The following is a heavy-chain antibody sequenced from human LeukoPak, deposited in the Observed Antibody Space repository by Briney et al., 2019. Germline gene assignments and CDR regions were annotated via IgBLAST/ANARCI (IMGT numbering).Heavy chain of an antibody. V-gene: IGHV3-23*01. Sequence: GASLRLSCAASGFTFSSYAMSWVRQAPGKGLEWVSAISGSGGSTYYADSVKGRFTISRDNSKNTLYLQMNSLRAGDTAVYYCAKDLSIAAAVLFDYWGQGTLVTVSS. CDR1: GFTFSSYA. CDR2: ISGSGGST. CDR3: AKDLSIAAAVLFDY. D-gene: IGHD6-13*01. J-gene: IGHJ4*02.